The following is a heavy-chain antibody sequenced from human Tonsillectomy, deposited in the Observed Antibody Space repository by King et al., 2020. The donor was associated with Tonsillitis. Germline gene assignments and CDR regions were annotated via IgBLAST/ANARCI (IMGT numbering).Heavy chain of an antibody. CDR2: IKSDGSST. V-gene: IGHV3-74*01. J-gene: IGHJ3*02. CDR1: GFTFSSYW. CDR3: TRVRTFGFDAFDI. D-gene: IGHD3-10*01. Sequence: VQLVESGGGLVQPGGSLRLSCAASGFTFSSYWMHWVRQAPGKGLVWVSRIKSDGSSTSYADSVKGRFTISRDNAKNTLYLQMNSLRAEDTAVYFCTRVRTFGFDAFDIWGQGTMVTVSS.